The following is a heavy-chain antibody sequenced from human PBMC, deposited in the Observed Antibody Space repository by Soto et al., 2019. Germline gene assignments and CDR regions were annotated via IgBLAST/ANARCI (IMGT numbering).Heavy chain of an antibody. CDR3: ARDGLGSAVAGWVFDY. V-gene: IGHV4-39*02. CDR1: GGSISSSSYY. D-gene: IGHD6-19*01. Sequence: PSETLSLTCTVSGGSISSSSYYWGWIRQPPGKGLEWIGSIYYSGSTYYNPSLKSRVTISIDTSKNQFSLQLNSVTPEDTALYYCARDGLGSAVAGWVFDYWGQGTLVTVSS. J-gene: IGHJ4*02. CDR2: IYYSGST.